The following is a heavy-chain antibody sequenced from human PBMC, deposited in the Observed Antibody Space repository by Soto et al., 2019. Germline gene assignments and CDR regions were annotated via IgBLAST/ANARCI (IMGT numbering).Heavy chain of an antibody. V-gene: IGHV3-23*01. CDR3: ANHRGYLVTQYVFDY. CDR2: FSNSGRKT. D-gene: IGHD3-22*01. Sequence: EVQLWESGGGLAQPGGSLRLSSGATGYIFSNFPMSWVRQPPGKGLDRVSSFSNSGRKTYYADPGQGRFTISRDNSKNSLYLELNSLRAEDTAIYYCANHRGYLVTQYVFDYWGQGTLVTVSS. J-gene: IGHJ4*02. CDR1: GYIFSNFP.